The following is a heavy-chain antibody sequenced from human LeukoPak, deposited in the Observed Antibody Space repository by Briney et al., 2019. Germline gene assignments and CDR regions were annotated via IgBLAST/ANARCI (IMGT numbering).Heavy chain of an antibody. D-gene: IGHD3-22*01. CDR2: MNPNSGNT. V-gene: IGHV1-8*01. Sequence: ASVKVSCKASGYTFTSYDINWVRQATGQGLEWMGWMNPNSGNTGYAQKFQGRVTMTRNTSISTAYMELSSLRSEDTAVYYCARDMKYYYDSSGHHGFDPWGQGTLVTVSS. CDR3: ARDMKYYYDSSGHHGFDP. J-gene: IGHJ5*02. CDR1: GYTFTSYD.